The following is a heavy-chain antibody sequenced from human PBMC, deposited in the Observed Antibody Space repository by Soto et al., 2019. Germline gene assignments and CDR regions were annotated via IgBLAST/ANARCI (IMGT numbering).Heavy chain of an antibody. CDR1: GGSISSGGYY. CDR2: IYYSGST. J-gene: IGHJ5*02. Sequence: SETLSLTCTVSGGSISSGGYYWSWIRQHPGKGLEWIGYIYYSGSTYYNPSLKSRVTISVDTSKNQFSLKLSSVTAADTAVYYCARFRITGTYNWFDPWGQGTLVTVSS. V-gene: IGHV4-31*03. CDR3: ARFRITGTYNWFDP. D-gene: IGHD1-7*01.